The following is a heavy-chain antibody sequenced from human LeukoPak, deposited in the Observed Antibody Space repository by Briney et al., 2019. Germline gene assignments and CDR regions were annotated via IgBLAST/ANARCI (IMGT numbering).Heavy chain of an antibody. CDR1: GGSISSSSYY. CDR3: ARDPSYGIPDH. V-gene: IGHV4-39*07. Sequence: SETLSLTCTVSGGSISSSSYYWGWVRQPPGKGLEWIGSIYYSGSTYYNPSLKSRVTISVDTSKNQFSLKLSSVTAADTAVYYCARDPSYGIPDHWGQGTLVIVSS. D-gene: IGHD4-17*01. J-gene: IGHJ4*02. CDR2: IYYSGST.